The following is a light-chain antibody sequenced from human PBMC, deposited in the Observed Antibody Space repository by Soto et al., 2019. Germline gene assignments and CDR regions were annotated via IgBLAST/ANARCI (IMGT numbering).Light chain of an antibody. CDR2: NTN. CDR3: LLYYGVAVV. J-gene: IGLJ2*01. Sequence: QAVVTQEPSLTVSPGGTVTLTCGSSTGAVTSGHYAYWFQQKPGQAPRTLIHNTNGKHSWTPARFSGSLLGGKAALTLSGAQPEDEAHYYCLLYYGVAVVFGGGIKLTVL. V-gene: IGLV7-46*01. CDR1: TGAVTSGHY.